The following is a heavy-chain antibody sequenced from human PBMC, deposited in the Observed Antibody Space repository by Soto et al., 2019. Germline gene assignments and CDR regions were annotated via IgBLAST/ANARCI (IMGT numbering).Heavy chain of an antibody. CDR1: GFTFSTHS. CDR3: VGEVGFQLIY. CDR2: ITSSDVTM. J-gene: IGHJ4*02. D-gene: IGHD2-2*01. Sequence: EVQLVESGGGLVQPGGSLRLSCAASGFTFSTHSMNWVRQAPGKGLEWISYITSSDVTMYADSVKGGFTISRDNAKNSLYLQMNSLRAEDTAVYFCVGEVGFQLIYWGQGTLVTVSS. V-gene: IGHV3-48*01.